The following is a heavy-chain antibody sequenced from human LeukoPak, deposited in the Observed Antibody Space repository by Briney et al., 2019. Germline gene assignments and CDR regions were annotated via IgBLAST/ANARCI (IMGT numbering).Heavy chain of an antibody. CDR1: GYSISSGYY. V-gene: IGHV4-38-2*02. CDR2: IYHSGST. J-gene: IGHJ6*03. Sequence: SETLSLTCTVSGYSISSGYYWAWIRQPPGKGLEWIGSIYHSGSTYYNPSLKSRVTISVDTSKNQFSLKLSSVTAADTAVYYCARTTEAHSWRTRYYDCYMDVWGKGTTVTVSS. D-gene: IGHD6-13*01. CDR3: ARTTEAHSWRTRYYDCYMDV.